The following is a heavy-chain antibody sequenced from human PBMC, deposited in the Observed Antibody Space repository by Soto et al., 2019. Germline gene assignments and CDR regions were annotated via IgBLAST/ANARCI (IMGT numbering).Heavy chain of an antibody. J-gene: IGHJ3*02. CDR2: INHSGST. CDR3: AREVGEAVAGDAFDI. Sequence: NPSETLYLTCAVYGGSFSGYYWSWIRQPPGKGLEWIGEINHSGSTNYNPSLKSRVTISVDTSKNQFSLKLSSVTAADTAVYYCAREVGEAVAGDAFDIWGQGTMVTVSS. D-gene: IGHD6-19*01. CDR1: GGSFSGYY. V-gene: IGHV4-34*01.